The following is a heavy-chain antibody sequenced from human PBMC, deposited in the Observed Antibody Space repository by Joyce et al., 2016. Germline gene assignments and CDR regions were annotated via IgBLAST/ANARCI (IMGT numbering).Heavy chain of an antibody. D-gene: IGHD4-11*01. CDR3: SRGRDYSNDLDS. Sequence: QVQLLESGPGLVKPSQTLSLTCTVSGGSISGGAYYWSWIRQHPEKGLEWIGYIYYSGSSYYNPVLKSRVSISVDTSKNHCSLKLSSVTAADTAVYYCSRGRDYSNDLDSWGQGTLVTVSS. J-gene: IGHJ4*02. CDR2: IYYSGSS. CDR1: GGSISGGAYY. V-gene: IGHV4-31*03.